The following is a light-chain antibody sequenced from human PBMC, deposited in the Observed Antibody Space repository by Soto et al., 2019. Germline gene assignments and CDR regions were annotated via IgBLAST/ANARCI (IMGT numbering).Light chain of an antibody. CDR2: LGS. J-gene: IGKJ1*01. V-gene: IGKV2-28*01. CDR3: MQALQTTWT. Sequence: DIVMTQSPLSLPVTPGEASSICCXSSQXVLHKNGNNYFNWYLQKPGQSPQLLIYLGSNRASGVPDRFSGSGSGTDFTLRISRVEAEDVGVYYCMQALQTTWTFGQGTKVE. CDR1: QXVLHKNGNNY.